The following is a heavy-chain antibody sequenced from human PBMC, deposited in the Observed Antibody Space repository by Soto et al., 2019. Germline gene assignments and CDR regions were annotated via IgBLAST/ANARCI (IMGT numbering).Heavy chain of an antibody. CDR1: GFTFSSYA. J-gene: IGHJ6*02. CDR2: ISGNGGST. D-gene: IGHD2-2*01. CDR3: AKAGRGCSSTSCDLDYYYGMDV. V-gene: IGHV3-23*01. Sequence: EVQLLESGGGLVQPGGSLRLSCAASGFTFSSYAMSWVRQAPGKGLEWVSAISGNGGSTYYADSVKGRFTISRDNSKNTLYLQMNSLRAEDTAVYYCAKAGRGCSSTSCDLDYYYGMDVWGQGTTVTVSS.